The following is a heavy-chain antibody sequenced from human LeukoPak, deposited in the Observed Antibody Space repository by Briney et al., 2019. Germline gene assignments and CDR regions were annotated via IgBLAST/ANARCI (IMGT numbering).Heavy chain of an antibody. D-gene: IGHD3-10*01. CDR1: GFTFSNAW. V-gene: IGHV3-15*01. Sequence: GGSLRLSCAASGFTFSNAWMSWVRQAPGKGLEWVGRIKSKTDGGTTDYAAPVKGRFTISRDDSKNTLYLQMNSLKTEDTAVYYCTTDFPVGRSGSSEGEIDYWGQGTLVTVSS. CDR2: IKSKTDGGTT. CDR3: TTDFPVGRSGSSEGEIDY. J-gene: IGHJ4*02.